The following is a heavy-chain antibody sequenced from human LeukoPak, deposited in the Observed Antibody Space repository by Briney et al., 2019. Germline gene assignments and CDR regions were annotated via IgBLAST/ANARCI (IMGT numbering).Heavy chain of an antibody. J-gene: IGHJ4*02. D-gene: IGHD6-13*01. CDR1: GFTFSSYS. V-gene: IGHV3-21*01. CDR3: ASARIAAADPFDY. CDR2: ISSSSSYI. Sequence: GGSLRLSCAASGFTFSSYSMNWVRQAPGKGLEWVSSISSSSSYIYYADSVKGRFTISRDNAKNSLYLHMNSLRAEDTAVCYCASARIAAADPFDYWGQGTLVIVSS.